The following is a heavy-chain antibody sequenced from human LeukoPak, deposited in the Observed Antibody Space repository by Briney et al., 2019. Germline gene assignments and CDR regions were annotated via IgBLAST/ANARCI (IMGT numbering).Heavy chain of an antibody. D-gene: IGHD6-19*01. Sequence: SETLSLTCTGFGGSSSSSRHYWGWIRQPPGEGLEWIGSIYFSGSTYYSPSLKSRVTISVDPSTNQFSLKLSSVTAADTAVYFCARHQWLGPFDSWGQGTLVTVSS. V-gene: IGHV4-39*01. CDR2: IYFSGST. J-gene: IGHJ4*02. CDR3: ARHQWLGPFDS. CDR1: GGSSSSSRHY.